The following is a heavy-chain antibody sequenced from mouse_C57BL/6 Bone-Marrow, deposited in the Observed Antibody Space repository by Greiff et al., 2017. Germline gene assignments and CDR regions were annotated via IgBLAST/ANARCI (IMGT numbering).Heavy chain of an antibody. J-gene: IGHJ2*01. D-gene: IGHD1-1*01. V-gene: IGHV1-83*01. CDR2: YPGSGNTY. CDR1: YTFTDYYM. CDR3: RRSLGYYYGSSHYFDY. Sequence: VQLQQSGPELVKPGASVKMSCKASGYTFTDYYMHWVKQKPGKGLEWIGEIYPGSGNTYYNEKFKGKATLTADTSSSTAYMQLSSLTTEDSAIYYCARRSLGYYYGSSHYFDYWGQGTTLTVSS.